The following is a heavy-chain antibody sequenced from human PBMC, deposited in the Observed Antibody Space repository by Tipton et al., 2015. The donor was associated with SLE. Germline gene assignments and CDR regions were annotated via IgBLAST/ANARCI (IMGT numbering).Heavy chain of an antibody. CDR3: ARHDSSGYDY. V-gene: IGHV4-59*04. J-gene: IGHJ4*02. CDR1: GGSISSYY. CDR2: IYYSGST. D-gene: IGHD3-22*01. Sequence: LSCTVSGGSISSYYWSWIRQPPGKGLEWIGYIYYSGSTYYNPSLKSRVTISVDTSKNQFSLKLSSVTAADTAVYYCARHDSSGYDYWGQGTPVTVSS.